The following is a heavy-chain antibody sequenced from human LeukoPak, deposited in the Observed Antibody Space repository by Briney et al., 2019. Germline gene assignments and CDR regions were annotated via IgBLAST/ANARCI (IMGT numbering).Heavy chain of an antibody. CDR3: ARGGGLLSYYYYMDV. J-gene: IGHJ6*03. CDR2: IYYSGST. Sequence: SETLSLTCAVYGGSFSGYYWSWIRQPPGKGLEWIGYIYYSGSTNYNPSLKSRVTISVDTSKNQFSLKLSSVTAADTAVYYCARGGGLLSYYYYMDVWGKGTTVTISS. D-gene: IGHD2-2*01. V-gene: IGHV4-59*01. CDR1: GGSFSGYY.